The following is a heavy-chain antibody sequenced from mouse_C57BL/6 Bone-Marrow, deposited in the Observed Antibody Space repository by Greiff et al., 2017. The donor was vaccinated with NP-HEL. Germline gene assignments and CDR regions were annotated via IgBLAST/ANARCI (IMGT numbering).Heavy chain of an antibody. J-gene: IGHJ2*01. CDR3: ARVPFYYYGSRDY. Sequence: QVQLQQPGAELVRPGSSVKLSCKASGYTFTSYWMDWVKQRPGQGLEWIGNIYPSDSETHYNQKFKDKATLTVDKSSSPAYMQLSSLTSEESAVYYCARVPFYYYGSRDYWGQGTTLTVSS. V-gene: IGHV1-61*01. CDR1: GYTFTSYW. D-gene: IGHD1-1*01. CDR2: IYPSDSET.